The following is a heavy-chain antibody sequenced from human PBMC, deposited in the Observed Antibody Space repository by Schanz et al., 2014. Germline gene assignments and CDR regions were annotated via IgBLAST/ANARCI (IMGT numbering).Heavy chain of an antibody. CDR1: GFTVTSYY. J-gene: IGHJ6*02. Sequence: EMQLVESGGGLIQPGGSLRLSCAASGFTVTSYYMSWVRQAPGKGLEWVSVIYSGDNTYYADSVKGRFTISRDNSKNTVYLQMNSLRAEDTAVYFCASLIGTTSAHVYDMDVWGQGTTVTVSS. CDR3: ASLIGTTSAHVYDMDV. D-gene: IGHD1-7*01. CDR2: IYSGDNT. V-gene: IGHV3-53*01.